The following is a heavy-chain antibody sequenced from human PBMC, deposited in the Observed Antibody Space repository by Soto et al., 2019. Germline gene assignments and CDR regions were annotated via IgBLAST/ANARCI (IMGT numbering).Heavy chain of an antibody. CDR3: ARADYGSGLYNWFDP. V-gene: IGHV4-30-2*01. J-gene: IGHJ5*02. CDR1: GGSISSGGYS. Sequence: LSLTCAVSGGSISSGGYSWSWIRQPPGKGLEWIGYIYHSGSTYYNPSLKSRVTISVDRSKNQFSLKLSSVTAADTAVYYCARADYGSGLYNWFDPWGQGTLVTVSS. D-gene: IGHD3-10*01. CDR2: IYHSGST.